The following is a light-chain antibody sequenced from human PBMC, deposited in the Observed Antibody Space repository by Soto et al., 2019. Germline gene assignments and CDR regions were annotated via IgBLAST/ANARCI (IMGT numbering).Light chain of an antibody. Sequence: VLTQSPATLSLSPGERATLSCRASQSIHTSLAWYQQKPGQPPRLVVYDSTLRANGVPDRFGGSRSGTEFTLTINNLEPEDFAVYYCQQLNVWPPITFVQGTRLEI. V-gene: IGKV3-11*01. J-gene: IGKJ5*01. CDR1: QSIHTS. CDR2: DST. CDR3: QQLNVWPPIT.